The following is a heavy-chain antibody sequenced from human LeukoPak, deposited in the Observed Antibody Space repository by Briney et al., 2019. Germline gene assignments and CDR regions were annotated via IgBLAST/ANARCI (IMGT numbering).Heavy chain of an antibody. CDR2: IYYSGST. CDR3: ARTRVYCSSTSCYPSHFDP. Sequence: SETLSLTCTVSGGSISSYYWSWIRQPPGKGLEWIGYIYYSGSTNYHPSLKSRVNISVDTSKNQFTLKLSSVTAADTAVYYCARTRVYCSSTSCYPSHFDPWGQGTLVTVSS. V-gene: IGHV4-59*01. D-gene: IGHD2-2*01. J-gene: IGHJ5*02. CDR1: GGSISSYY.